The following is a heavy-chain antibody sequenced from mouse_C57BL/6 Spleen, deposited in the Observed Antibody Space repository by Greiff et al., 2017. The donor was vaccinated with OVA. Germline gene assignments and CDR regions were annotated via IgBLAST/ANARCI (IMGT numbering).Heavy chain of an antibody. CDR2: IYPGDGDT. Sequence: VKLMESGAELVKPGASVKISCKASGYAFSSYWMNWVKQRPGKGLEWIGQIYPGDGDTNYNGKFKGKATLTVDKSSSTSYMQLSSLTSEDSSVYYCARGRDYAWFAYWGQGTLVTVSA. D-gene: IGHD2-4*01. V-gene: IGHV1-80*01. J-gene: IGHJ3*01. CDR3: ARGRDYAWFAY. CDR1: GYAFSSYW.